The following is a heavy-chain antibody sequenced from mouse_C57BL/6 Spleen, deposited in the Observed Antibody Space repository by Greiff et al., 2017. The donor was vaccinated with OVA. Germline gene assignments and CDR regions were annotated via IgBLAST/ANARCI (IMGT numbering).Heavy chain of an antibody. D-gene: IGHD1-1*01. CDR1: GYTFTDYY. Sequence: QVQLQQSGAELVRPGASVKLSCKASGYTFTDYYINWVKQRPGQGLEWIARIYPGSGNTYYNEKFKGKATLTAEKSSSTAYMQLSSLTSEDSAVYFCAREIDYYGSSYLAMDYWGQGISVTVSS. CDR2: IYPGSGNT. J-gene: IGHJ4*01. V-gene: IGHV1-76*01. CDR3: AREIDYYGSSYLAMDY.